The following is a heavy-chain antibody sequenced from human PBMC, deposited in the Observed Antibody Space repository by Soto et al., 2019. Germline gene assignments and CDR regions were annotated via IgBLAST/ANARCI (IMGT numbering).Heavy chain of an antibody. Sequence: ASVKVSCKASGYIFTSYYIHWVRQAPGQGLEWMGWINPFDGSRMFAQSFQGRVTMNRDTSTSTVYMEVSSLRSEDTAVYYCARVYCSGGSCYSVDYWGQGTLVTVSS. J-gene: IGHJ4*02. CDR2: INPFDGSR. V-gene: IGHV1-46*03. CDR3: ARVYCSGGSCYSVDY. CDR1: GYIFTSYY. D-gene: IGHD2-15*01.